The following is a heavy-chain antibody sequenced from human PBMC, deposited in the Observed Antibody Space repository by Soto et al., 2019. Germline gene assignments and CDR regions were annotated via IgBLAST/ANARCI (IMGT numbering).Heavy chain of an antibody. D-gene: IGHD1-1*01. V-gene: IGHV3-66*01. J-gene: IGHJ4*02. CDR2: IYSGGST. CDR3: ARAASNPNWYAGNLDY. CDR1: GFTVSSNY. Sequence: EVRLVGSGGGLVQPGGSLRLSCAASGFTVSSNYMSWVPQAPGKGLEWVSVIYSGGSTYYADSVKGRFTISRDNSKNTLHLEMNMVRAEETDVNNCARAASNPNWYAGNLDYWGQGDLVTVSS.